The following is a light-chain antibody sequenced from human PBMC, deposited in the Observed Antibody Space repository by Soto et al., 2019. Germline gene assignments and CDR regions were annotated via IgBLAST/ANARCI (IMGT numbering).Light chain of an antibody. Sequence: VRTHSLDTLSVSEPEGATILGGSSQSVSSNLAWYQQKPGQAPRLLIYGASTRATGIPARFSGSGSGTEFTLTISNLQSEDFAVYYCHQYNHWLTWTFGQGTKVDIK. CDR1: QSVSSN. J-gene: IGKJ1*01. CDR3: HQYNHWLTWT. CDR2: GAS. V-gene: IGKV3-15*01.